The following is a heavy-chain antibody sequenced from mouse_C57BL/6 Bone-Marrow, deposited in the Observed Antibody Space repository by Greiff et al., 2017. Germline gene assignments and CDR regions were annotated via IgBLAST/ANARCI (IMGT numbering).Heavy chain of an antibody. CDR1: GFNIKDDY. CDR3: TALITTVVATDFYAMDY. CDR2: IDPENGDT. J-gene: IGHJ4*01. V-gene: IGHV14-4*01. D-gene: IGHD1-1*01. Sequence: VQLQQSGAELVRPGASVKLSCPASGFNIKDDYMHWVKQRPEQGLAWIGWIDPENGDTEYASKFQGKATITADTSSNTAYLQLSSLTSEDTAVYYCTALITTVVATDFYAMDYWGQGTSVTVSS.